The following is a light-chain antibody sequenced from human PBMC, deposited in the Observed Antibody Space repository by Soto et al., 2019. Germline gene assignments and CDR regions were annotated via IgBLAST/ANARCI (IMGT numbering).Light chain of an antibody. J-gene: IGLJ1*01. CDR3: AAWDDSLIGYV. CDR2: NNN. CDR1: SSNIGSNT. V-gene: IGLV1-44*01. Sequence: QSVLTQPPSTSGSPGQRVTKSCSGSSSNIGSNTVSWCQQLPGTAPKPLIYNNNQRPSGVPDRFSGSKSGTSASLAISGLQSEDEADYYCAAWDDSLIGYVFGTGTKDT.